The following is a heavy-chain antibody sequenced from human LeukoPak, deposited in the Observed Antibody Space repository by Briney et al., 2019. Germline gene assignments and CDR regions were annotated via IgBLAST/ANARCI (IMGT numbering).Heavy chain of an antibody. D-gene: IGHD5-18*01. V-gene: IGHV4-30-4*08. CDR3: ARGGGFLYSYGY. CDR2: INYSGST. Sequence: SETLSLTCTVSGGSISSGDFYWSWIRQPPGKGLEWIGYINYSGSTYYNPSLKSRVTISVDTSKNQFSLKLSSVTAADTAVYYCARGGGFLYSYGYWGQGTLVTVSS. CDR1: GGSISSGDFY. J-gene: IGHJ4*02.